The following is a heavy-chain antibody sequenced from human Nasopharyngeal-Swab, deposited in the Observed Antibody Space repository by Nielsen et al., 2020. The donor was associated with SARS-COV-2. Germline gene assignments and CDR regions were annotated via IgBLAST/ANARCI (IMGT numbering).Heavy chain of an antibody. J-gene: IGHJ6*02. V-gene: IGHV3-23*01. Sequence: GESLKISCAASGFPFNNYGMSWVRQAPGKGLEWVSSISGSGGSTYYADSAKGRFTMSRDNSKSTLYLQTNTLRAEDTAVYYCAKGYSSGWQLYYYYGMDVWGQGTTVTVSS. D-gene: IGHD6-19*01. CDR3: AKGYSSGWQLYYYYGMDV. CDR2: ISGSGGST. CDR1: GFPFNNYG.